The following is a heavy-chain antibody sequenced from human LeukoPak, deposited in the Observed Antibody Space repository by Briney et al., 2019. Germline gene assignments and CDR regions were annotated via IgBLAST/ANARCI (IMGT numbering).Heavy chain of an antibody. V-gene: IGHV4-59*01. CDR3: AATGPYYFHY. Sequence: SETLSLTCTVSGGSISGSYWSWLRQPPGKGLEWIGYIYYGGITNYNAPLKNRVTISVDASKYQVSLQLNSLTAADTALYYCAATGPYYFHYWGQGTLVTVPS. CDR1: GGSISGSY. CDR2: IYYGGIT. D-gene: IGHD3-9*01. J-gene: IGHJ4*02.